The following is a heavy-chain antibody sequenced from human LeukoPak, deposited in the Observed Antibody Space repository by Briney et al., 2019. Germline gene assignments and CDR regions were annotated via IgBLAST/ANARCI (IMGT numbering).Heavy chain of an antibody. Sequence: GGSLRLSCAASGFTFSNYSMNWVRQAPGKGLEWVSSISSSSSYIYYADSVKGRFTISRDNAKNSLYLQMNSLRAEDTAVYYCARDERFLEWADLFRWFDPWGQGTLVTVSS. V-gene: IGHV3-21*01. CDR3: ARDERFLEWADLFRWFDP. CDR2: ISSSSSYI. CDR1: GFTFSNYS. D-gene: IGHD3-3*01. J-gene: IGHJ5*02.